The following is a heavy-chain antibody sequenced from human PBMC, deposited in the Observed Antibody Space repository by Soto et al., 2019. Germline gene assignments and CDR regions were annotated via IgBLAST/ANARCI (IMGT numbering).Heavy chain of an antibody. CDR3: ARDLWGYCGTDCYPLDV. Sequence: PGGSLRLSCASSGFTFTSYAVSLVRQAPGKGLEWVSVISGSGGSTYYADSVKGRFTISRDNSKNTLYLQMDSLGVEDTAVYYCARDLWGYCGTDCYPLDVWGQGTTVTVSS. CDR2: ISGSGGST. D-gene: IGHD2-21*02. J-gene: IGHJ6*02. V-gene: IGHV3-23*01. CDR1: GFTFTSYA.